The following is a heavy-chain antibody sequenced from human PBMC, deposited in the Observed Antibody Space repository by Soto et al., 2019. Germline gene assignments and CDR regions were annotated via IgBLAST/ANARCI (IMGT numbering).Heavy chain of an antibody. V-gene: IGHV4-38-2*02. J-gene: IGHJ4*02. CDR3: ARVLPKLGIDY. CDR1: GYSISSGYY. CDR2: IYHSGST. D-gene: IGHD7-27*01. Sequence: SETLSLTCTVSGYSISSGYYWGWIRQPPGKGLEWIGSIYHSGSTYYNPSLKSRVTISVDTSKNQFSLKLSSVTAADTAVYYCARVLPKLGIDYWGQGTLVTVSS.